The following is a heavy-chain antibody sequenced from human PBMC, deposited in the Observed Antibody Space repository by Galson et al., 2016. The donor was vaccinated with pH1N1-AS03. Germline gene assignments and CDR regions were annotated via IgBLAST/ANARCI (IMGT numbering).Heavy chain of an antibody. V-gene: IGHV3-21*01. D-gene: IGHD6-19*01. CDR2: ISTSSSSI. J-gene: IGHJ4*02. CDR3: ARDGPPQGISVAGSFDF. CDR1: GFPFSGYS. Sequence: SLRLSCAGSGFPFSGYSMNWVRQAPGKGLEWVSFISTSSSSIYYADSVKGRFTISRDNAQNLLYLQMNSLRDEDTAVYYCARDGPPQGISVAGSFDFWGQGTLVTVSS.